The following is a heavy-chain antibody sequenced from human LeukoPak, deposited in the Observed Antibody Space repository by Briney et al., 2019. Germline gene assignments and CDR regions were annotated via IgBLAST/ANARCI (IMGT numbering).Heavy chain of an antibody. J-gene: IGHJ4*02. Sequence: PSGTLSLTCAVYGGSFSGYYWSWIRQPPGKGREWIGEINHSGSTNYNPSLKSRVTISVDTSKNQFSLKLSSVTAADTAVYYCARGTPWFGGDYWGQGTLVTVSS. CDR3: ARGTPWFGGDY. CDR1: GGSFSGYY. CDR2: INHSGST. V-gene: IGHV4-34*01. D-gene: IGHD3-10*01.